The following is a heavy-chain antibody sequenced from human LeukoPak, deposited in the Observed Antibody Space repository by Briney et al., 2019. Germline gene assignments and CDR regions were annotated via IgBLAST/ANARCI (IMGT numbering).Heavy chain of an antibody. CDR3: ARVGYDSSGYWIYYYYYYMDV. CDR1: GYTFTSYG. Sequence: ASVKVSCMASGYTFTSYGISWVRQAPGQGLEWMGWISAYNGNTNYAQKLQGRVTMTTDTSTSTAYMELRSLRSDDTAVYYCARVGYDSSGYWIYYYYYYMDVWGKGTTVTISS. D-gene: IGHD3-22*01. V-gene: IGHV1-18*01. CDR2: ISAYNGNT. J-gene: IGHJ6*03.